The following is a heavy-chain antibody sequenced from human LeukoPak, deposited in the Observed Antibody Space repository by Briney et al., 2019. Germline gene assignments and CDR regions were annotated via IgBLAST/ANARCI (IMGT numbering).Heavy chain of an antibody. CDR2: ISAYNGNT. CDR3: ARDSRNWRYCSGGSSHFQH. V-gene: IGHV1-18*01. Sequence: ASVKVSCKASGYTFTSYGICWVRQAPGQGLEWMGWISAYNGNTNYAQKLQGRVTMTTDTSTSTAYMELRSLRSDDTAVYYCARDSRNWRYCSGGSSHFQHKGQGTLVTVSS. CDR1: GYTFTSYG. J-gene: IGHJ1*01. D-gene: IGHD2-15*01.